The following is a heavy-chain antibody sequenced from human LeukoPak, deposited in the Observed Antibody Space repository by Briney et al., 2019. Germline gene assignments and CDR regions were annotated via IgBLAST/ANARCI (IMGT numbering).Heavy chain of an antibody. Sequence: GASVKVSCKASGYTFTSYYMHWVRQAPGQGLEWMGWINPNSGGTNYAQKFQGRVTMTRDTSISTAYMELSRLRSDDTAVYYCARATCSGGSCYSKTGGWFDPWGQGTLVTVSS. D-gene: IGHD2-15*01. V-gene: IGHV1-2*02. CDR2: INPNSGGT. J-gene: IGHJ5*02. CDR1: GYTFTSYY. CDR3: ARATCSGGSCYSKTGGWFDP.